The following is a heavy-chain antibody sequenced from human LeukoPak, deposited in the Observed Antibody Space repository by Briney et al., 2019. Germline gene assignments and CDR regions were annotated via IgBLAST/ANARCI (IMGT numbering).Heavy chain of an antibody. V-gene: IGHV3-23*01. CDR3: AKDPRNGIAEDVDF. CDR2: IGDSGVNT. D-gene: IGHD6-13*01. J-gene: IGHJ4*02. Sequence: GGSLRLSCAGSGFTFSSYAMSWVRQAPGKGLEWVSAIGDSGVNTYYADSVRGRFTISRDNSKNTLYLQMNSLRAEDTAVYYCAKDPRNGIAEDVDFWGQGTLVTVSS. CDR1: GFTFSSYA.